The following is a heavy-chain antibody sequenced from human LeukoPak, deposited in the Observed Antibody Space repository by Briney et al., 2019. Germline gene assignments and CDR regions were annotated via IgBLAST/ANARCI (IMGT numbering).Heavy chain of an antibody. CDR1: GYGFTNYW. V-gene: IGHV5-51*01. CDR2: IYPGDSNT. J-gene: IGHJ4*02. D-gene: IGHD5-24*01. Sequence: GESLEIYFKGSGYGFTNYWIGWVRQMPGKGLEWMGVIYPGDSNTRYSPSFQGQVTLSADKSISTAYLHWSSLKASDTAMYYCASLLTPRIDGYTFDYSGQGNLVTVSS. CDR3: ASLLTPRIDGYTFDY.